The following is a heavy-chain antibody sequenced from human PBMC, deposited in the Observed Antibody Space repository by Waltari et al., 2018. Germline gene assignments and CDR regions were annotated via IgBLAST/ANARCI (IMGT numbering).Heavy chain of an antibody. Sequence: QVQVVESGGGVVQPGRSLRLSCAASGFTFSTYGMHWVRQAPGKGLEWVAVIWYDGSKKYYADSVKGRFTISRDNSKKTLHLQMNSLRAEDTAVYYCARDLSSWYRGTTYYYYGMDVWGQGTTVTVSS. CDR2: IWYDGSKK. CDR1: GFTFSTYG. D-gene: IGHD6-13*01. J-gene: IGHJ6*02. V-gene: IGHV3-33*01. CDR3: ARDLSSWYRGTTYYYYGMDV.